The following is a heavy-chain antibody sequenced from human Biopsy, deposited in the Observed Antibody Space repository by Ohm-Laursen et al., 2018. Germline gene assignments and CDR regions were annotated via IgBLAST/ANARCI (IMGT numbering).Heavy chain of an antibody. V-gene: IGHV3-11*01. CDR3: GRSYGIMAAPVHL. D-gene: IGHD3-16*01. CDR2: ISSGGRTI. J-gene: IGHJ4*01. Sequence: SLRLSCTAAGFTFSNYQMSWIRQTPGKGLEWVSHISSGGRTIFHADSVKGRFTISRDDAKGSLFPQMTNLRAEDTAVYYCGRSYGIMAAPVHLWGQGTLVTVSS. CDR1: GFTFSNYQ.